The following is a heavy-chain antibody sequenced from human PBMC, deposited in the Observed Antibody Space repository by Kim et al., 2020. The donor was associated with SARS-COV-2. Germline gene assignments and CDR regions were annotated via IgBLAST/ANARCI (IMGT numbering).Heavy chain of an antibody. D-gene: IGHD2-15*01. V-gene: IGHV4-39*01. Sequence: SETLSLTCTVSGGSVNSPSHYWAWIRQPPGKGLEWIGTVYYSGITYYIPSLSDRVTMSVDSSKNQFSLTLSFVTAADTAVYFCARLDLSIDQYNYGLDVWSQGTKVTVSS. CDR3: ARLDLSIDQYNYGLDV. CDR2: VYYSGIT. CDR1: GGSVNSPSHY. J-gene: IGHJ6*02.